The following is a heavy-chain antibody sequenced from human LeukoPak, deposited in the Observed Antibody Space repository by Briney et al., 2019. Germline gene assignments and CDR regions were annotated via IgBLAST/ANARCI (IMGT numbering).Heavy chain of an antibody. V-gene: IGHV3-66*02. D-gene: IGHD5-24*01. Sequence: PGGSLRLSCAASGFTVSSNYMSWVRQAPGKGLEWVSVIYSGGSTYYADSVKGRFTISRDNSKNTLYLQMNSLRAEDTAVCYCARDGEMATIKRLDYWGQGTLVTVSS. CDR2: IYSGGST. CDR3: ARDGEMATIKRLDY. CDR1: GFTVSSNY. J-gene: IGHJ4*02.